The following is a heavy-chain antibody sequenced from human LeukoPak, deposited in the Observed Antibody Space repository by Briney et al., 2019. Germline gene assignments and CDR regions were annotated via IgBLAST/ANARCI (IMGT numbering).Heavy chain of an antibody. CDR2: IYHSGST. CDR3: ASGGIVGASPRYYYYMDV. V-gene: IGHV4-38-2*02. D-gene: IGHD1-26*01. J-gene: IGHJ6*03. CDR1: GYSISSGYY. Sequence: SETLSLTCTVSGYSISSGYYWGWTRQPPGKGLEWIGSIYHSGSTYYNPSLKSRVTISVDTSKNQFSLKLSSVTAADTAVYYCASGGIVGASPRYYYYMDVWGKGTTVTVSS.